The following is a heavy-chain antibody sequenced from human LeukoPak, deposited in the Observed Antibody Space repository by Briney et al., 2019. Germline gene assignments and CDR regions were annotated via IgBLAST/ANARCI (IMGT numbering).Heavy chain of an antibody. V-gene: IGHV4-38-2*01. CDR3: ARHAAYGPLEV. CDR1: GYSISSGYY. J-gene: IGHJ3*01. CDR2: IHHSGTA. Sequence: SETLSLTCAVSGYSISSGYYWGWIRQPPGKGLEWIGSIHHSGTAYYNPSLKSRVTISVDTSKNQFSLNLSSVTAADTAVYYCARHAAYGPLEVWGQGTMVTVSS. D-gene: IGHD3-10*01.